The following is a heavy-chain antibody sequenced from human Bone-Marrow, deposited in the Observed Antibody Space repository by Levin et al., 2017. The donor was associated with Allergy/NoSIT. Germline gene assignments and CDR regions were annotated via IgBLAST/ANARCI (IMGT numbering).Heavy chain of an antibody. CDR1: GFTFGDYA. CDR2: ISSKAYGALP. D-gene: IGHD5-24*01. CDR3: SRLARDNYGPPLDY. V-gene: IGHV3-49*03. J-gene: IGHJ4*02. Sequence: QPGGSLRLSCSASGFTFGDYAMVWFRQAPGKGLEWVGFISSKAYGALPEYAASVKGRFTISRDDSKSIAYLQMNSLKTEDTAMYWCSRLARDNYGPPLDYWGQGTLVTVSS.